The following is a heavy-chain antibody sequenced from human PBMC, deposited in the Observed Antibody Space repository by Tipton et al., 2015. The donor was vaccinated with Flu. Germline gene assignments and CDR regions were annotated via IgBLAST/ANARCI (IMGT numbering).Heavy chain of an antibody. Sequence: SLRLSCEASGFTVSSNYMSWVRQAPGKGLEWVLVSYSDGRTKFADPVKGRFTISRDSSKNTLHLQMNSLRPEDTAVYYCARVTGASTAYAMDVWGQGTTVTVSS. CDR1: GFTVSSNY. J-gene: IGHJ6*02. D-gene: IGHD2-2*01. CDR2: SYSDGRT. V-gene: IGHV3-53*01. CDR3: ARVTGASTAYAMDV.